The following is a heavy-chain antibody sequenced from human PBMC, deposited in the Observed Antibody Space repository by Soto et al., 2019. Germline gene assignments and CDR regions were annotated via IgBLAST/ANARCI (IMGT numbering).Heavy chain of an antibody. CDR3: ARLVVGYSYGSFDY. V-gene: IGHV1-18*04. CDR2: ISDYNGNT. J-gene: IGHJ4*02. Sequence: ASVNVSCKASGYTLTSYGISWLRQAPGQGREGMGWISDYNGNTNYAQKLQGRVTMTTDTSTSTAYMELRSLRSDDTAVYYCARLVVGYSYGSFDYWGQGTLVTVSS. CDR1: GYTLTSYG. D-gene: IGHD5-18*01.